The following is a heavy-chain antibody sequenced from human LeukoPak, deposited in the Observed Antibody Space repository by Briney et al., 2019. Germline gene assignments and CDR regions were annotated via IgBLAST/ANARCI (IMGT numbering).Heavy chain of an antibody. CDR3: ARLGYCSSTSCHIRYGMDV. CDR1: GFIFGRDS. D-gene: IGHD2-2*02. CDR2: ISRDSDIR. Sequence: GGSLRLSCAASGFIFGRDSMNWVRQAPGRGLEWISYISRDSDIRYYADSVRGRFHISRDNARNSLYLQMNSLRAEDTAVYYCARLGYCSSTSCHIRYGMDVWGQGTTVTVSS. J-gene: IGHJ6*02. V-gene: IGHV3-48*01.